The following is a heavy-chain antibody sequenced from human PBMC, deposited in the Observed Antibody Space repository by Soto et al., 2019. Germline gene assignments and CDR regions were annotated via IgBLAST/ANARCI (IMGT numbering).Heavy chain of an antibody. V-gene: IGHV3-23*01. CDR2: ISGSGGST. D-gene: IGHD3-22*01. CDR3: AKYDSSGYYYVHDLDI. CDR1: GLTFSSYA. Sequence: AAGLTFSSYAMSWVRQAPGKGLEWVSAISGSGGSTYYADSVKGRFTISRDNSKNTLYLQMNSLRAEDTAVYYCAKYDSSGYYYVHDLDISGPATMLT. J-gene: IGHJ3*02.